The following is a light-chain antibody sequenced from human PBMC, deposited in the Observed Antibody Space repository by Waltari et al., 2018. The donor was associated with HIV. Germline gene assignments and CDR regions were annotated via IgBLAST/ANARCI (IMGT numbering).Light chain of an antibody. CDR1: SSNIGNTY. CDR2: DKK. CDR3: GTGDSSLIAGV. Sequence: QSVLTQPPSVSAAPGQKVTISCSGSSSNIGNTYVSWYQQLPGTAPKLLIYDKKKRPSGIPDRFSGSKSGTSATLGITGLQTGDEADYYCGTGDSSLIAGVFGGGTKLTVL. J-gene: IGLJ3*02. V-gene: IGLV1-51*01.